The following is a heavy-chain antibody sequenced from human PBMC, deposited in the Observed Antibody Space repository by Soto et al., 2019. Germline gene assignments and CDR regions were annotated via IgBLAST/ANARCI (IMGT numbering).Heavy chain of an antibody. D-gene: IGHD3-16*01. J-gene: IGHJ4*02. V-gene: IGHV3-48*01. Sequence: EVQLVESGGDLVQPGGSLRLSCAASGFSFSTYSMIWVRQAPGKGLEWVSYISSGSSTMYYADSVKGRFTISRDNAKNSLYLQMNTLRAEDTAVYYCAREFGTVWGQGTLVTVSS. CDR1: GFSFSTYS. CDR2: ISSGSSTM. CDR3: AREFGTV.